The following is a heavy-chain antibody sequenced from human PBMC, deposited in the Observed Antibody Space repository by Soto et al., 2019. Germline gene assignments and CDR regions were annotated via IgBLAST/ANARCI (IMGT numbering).Heavy chain of an antibody. CDR2: IIPIFGSE. J-gene: IGHJ3*02. Sequence: QVQLVQSGAEMKKPGSSVKVSCKASGGSFNNYAITWVRQAPGQGLEWMRGIIPIFGSENYAQKFQGRVTITADESTSTAYMELSSLRSDDTAVYYCARGRGYDNLDPFDIWGQGTMVAVSS. V-gene: IGHV1-69*01. CDR1: GGSFNNYA. CDR3: ARGRGYDNLDPFDI. D-gene: IGHD5-12*01.